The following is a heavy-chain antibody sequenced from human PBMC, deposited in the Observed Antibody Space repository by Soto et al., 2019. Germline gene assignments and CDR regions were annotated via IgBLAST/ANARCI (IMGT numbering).Heavy chain of an antibody. J-gene: IGHJ6*03. CDR3: AKSLNYYYYYMDV. V-gene: IGHV3-23*01. CDR1: GFTFSSYA. Sequence: GGSLRLSCAASGFTFSSYAMSWVRQAPGKGLEWVSAISGSGGSTYYADSVKGWFTISRDNSKNTLYLQMNSLRAEDTAVYYCAKSLNYYYYYMDVWGKGTTVTVSS. CDR2: ISGSGGST.